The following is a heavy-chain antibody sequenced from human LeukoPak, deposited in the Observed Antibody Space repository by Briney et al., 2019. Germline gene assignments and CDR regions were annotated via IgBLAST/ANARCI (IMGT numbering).Heavy chain of an antibody. D-gene: IGHD3-3*01. V-gene: IGHV3-30*04. CDR3: ARDRAPFAILLDVSCDY. CDR1: GFTFSSYA. CDR2: ISYDGSNK. Sequence: GALRLSCAASGFTFSSYAMHWVRQAPGKGLEWVAVISYDGSNKYYADSVKGRFTISRDNSKNTLYLQMNSLRADDTAVYYCARDRAPFAILLDVSCDYWGQGTLVTVSS. J-gene: IGHJ4*02.